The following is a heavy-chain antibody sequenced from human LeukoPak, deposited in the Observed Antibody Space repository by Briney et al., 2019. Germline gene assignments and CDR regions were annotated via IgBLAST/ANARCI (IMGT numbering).Heavy chain of an antibody. CDR3: AREHDYVWGSYRHYFDY. CDR2: IIPILGIA. V-gene: IGHV1-69*04. D-gene: IGHD3-16*02. Sequence: GASVKVSCKASGGTFSSYAISWVRQAPGQGLEWMGRIIPILGIANYAQKFQGRVTITADKSTSTAYMELSSLRSEDTAVYYCAREHDYVWGSYRHYFDYWGQGTLVTVSS. J-gene: IGHJ4*02. CDR1: GGTFSSYA.